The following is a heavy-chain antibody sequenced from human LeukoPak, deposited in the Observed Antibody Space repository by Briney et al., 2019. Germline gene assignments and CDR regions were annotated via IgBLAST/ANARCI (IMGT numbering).Heavy chain of an antibody. CDR3: ARAGRITMVRGVTRVYNWFDP. CDR1: GGSISSYY. Sequence: SETLSLTCTVSGGSISSYYWSWIRQPAGKGLEWIGRIYTSGSTNYNPSLKSRVTMSVDTSKNQFSLKLRSVTAADTAVYYCARAGRITMVRGVTRVYNWFDPWGQGTLVTVSS. J-gene: IGHJ5*02. CDR2: IYTSGST. D-gene: IGHD3-10*01. V-gene: IGHV4-4*07.